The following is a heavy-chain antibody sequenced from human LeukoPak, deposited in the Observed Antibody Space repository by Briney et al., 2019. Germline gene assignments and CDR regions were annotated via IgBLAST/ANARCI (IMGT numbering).Heavy chain of an antibody. V-gene: IGHV1-2*02. D-gene: IGHD3-10*01. CDR3: ARGWRENYGSGSYYNVMTLIRSYYYMDV. CDR2: INPNSGGT. Sequence: ASVKLSCKAPGYTFTGYYMHWVRQAPGQGLEWMGWINPNSGGTNYAQKFQGRVTMTRDTSISTAYMELSRLRSDDTAVYYCARGWRENYGSGSYYNVMTLIRSYYYMDVWGKGTTVTISS. J-gene: IGHJ6*03. CDR1: GYTFTGYY.